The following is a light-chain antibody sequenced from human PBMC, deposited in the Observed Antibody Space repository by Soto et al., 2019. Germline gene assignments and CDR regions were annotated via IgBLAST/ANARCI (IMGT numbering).Light chain of an antibody. CDR1: SSDVGGYNY. V-gene: IGLV2-14*01. CDR3: SSYTSSSTVV. Sequence: QSVLTQPASVSGSPGQSIAISCTGTSSDVGGYNYVSWYQQKPGKAPKLMIYDVSNRPSGVSNRFFGSKSGNTASLTISGLQAEDEADYYCSSYTSSSTVVFGGGTKVTVL. J-gene: IGLJ2*01. CDR2: DVS.